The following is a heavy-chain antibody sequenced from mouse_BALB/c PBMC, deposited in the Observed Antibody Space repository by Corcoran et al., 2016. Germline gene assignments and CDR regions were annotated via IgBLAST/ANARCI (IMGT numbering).Heavy chain of an antibody. Sequence: QVQLQQSGAELVKPGASVKLSCKASGYTFTSYDINWVRQRPEQGLEWIGWLFPGDGSTKYNEKFKGKATLTTDKSSSTAYIQLSRLTSEDSAVYFCARHRNYYGRSWFAYWGQGTLVTVSA. CDR2: LFPGDGST. V-gene: IGHV1-85*01. D-gene: IGHD1-1*01. CDR1: GYTFTSYD. CDR3: ARHRNYYGRSWFAY. J-gene: IGHJ3*01.